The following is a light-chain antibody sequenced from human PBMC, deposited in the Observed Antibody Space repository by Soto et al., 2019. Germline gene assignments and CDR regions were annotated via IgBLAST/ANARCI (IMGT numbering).Light chain of an antibody. Sequence: EIVLTQYPGTLSLSPGERSTLSCMASQSVSSSYLAWYQQKPGQAPRLLIYGAYNRATGITARFSGSGSGTDFTLTISSLEPEDFAVYYCQPRSNAGLTVGGGTKVEI. CDR1: QSVSSSY. CDR2: GAY. J-gene: IGKJ4*01. V-gene: IGKV3D-20*02. CDR3: QPRSNAGLT.